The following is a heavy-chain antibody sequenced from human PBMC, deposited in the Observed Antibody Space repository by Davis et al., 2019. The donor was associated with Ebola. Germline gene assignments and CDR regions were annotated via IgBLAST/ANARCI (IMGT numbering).Heavy chain of an antibody. CDR2: IRGKANSYAT. CDR1: GFTFSGSA. J-gene: IGHJ5*02. V-gene: IGHV3-73*01. CDR3: TSTVFTMVRGVAADWFDP. Sequence: PGGSLRLSCAASGFTFSGSAMHWVRQASGKGLEWVGRIRGKANSYATAYAASVKGRFTISRDDSKNTAYLQMNSLKTEDTAVYYCTSTVFTMVRGVAADWFDPWGQGTLVTVSS. D-gene: IGHD3-10*01.